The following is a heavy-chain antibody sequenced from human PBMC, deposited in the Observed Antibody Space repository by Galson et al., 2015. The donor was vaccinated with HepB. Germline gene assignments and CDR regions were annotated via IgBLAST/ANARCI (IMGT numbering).Heavy chain of an antibody. Sequence: SLRLSCAASGFTFSSYSMNWVRQAPGKGLEWVSSISSSSSYIYYADSVKGRFTISRDNAKNSLYLQMNSLRAEDTAVYYCARDSDGYYDFWSGRRYNWFDPWGQGTLVTVSS. CDR1: GFTFSSYS. J-gene: IGHJ5*02. CDR2: ISSSSSYI. V-gene: IGHV3-21*01. D-gene: IGHD3-3*01. CDR3: ARDSDGYYDFWSGRRYNWFDP.